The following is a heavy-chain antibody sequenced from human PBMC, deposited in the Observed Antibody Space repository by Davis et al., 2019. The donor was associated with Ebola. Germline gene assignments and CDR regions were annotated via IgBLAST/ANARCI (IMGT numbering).Heavy chain of an antibody. Sequence: GESLKISCAASGFIFRSYVMSWVRQAPGKGLEWVSTLGTSADTYYADSVKGRFTISRDNSRNTLHLQMNSLRVEDTATYYCVKDTSSVWFDVWGQGTTVTVSS. V-gene: IGHV3-23*01. CDR2: LGTSADT. CDR3: VKDTSSVWFDV. J-gene: IGHJ3*01. CDR1: GFIFRSYV. D-gene: IGHD6-19*01.